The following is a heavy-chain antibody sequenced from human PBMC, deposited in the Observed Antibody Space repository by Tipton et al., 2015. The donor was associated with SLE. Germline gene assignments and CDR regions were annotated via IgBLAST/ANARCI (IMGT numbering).Heavy chain of an antibody. V-gene: IGHV3-7*01. CDR3: ARVYYGHGYNGWLDP. CDR2: INEYGSEK. CDR1: GFTFSRSW. Sequence: SLRLSCAASGFTFSRSWMNWVRLAPGKGLEWVANINEYGSEKHYVDSVKDRLTISRDNAKNALYLQMNSLRAEDTAIYYCARVYYGHGYNGWLDPWGQGTLVTVSS. J-gene: IGHJ5*02. D-gene: IGHD5-24*01.